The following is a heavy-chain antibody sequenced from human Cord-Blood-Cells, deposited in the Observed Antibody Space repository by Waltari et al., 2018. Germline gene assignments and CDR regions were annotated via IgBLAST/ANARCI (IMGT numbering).Heavy chain of an antibody. D-gene: IGHD7-27*01. V-gene: IGHV1-18*04. CDR2: ISAYNGNT. Sequence: QVQLVQSGAEVKKTGASVKVSCKASGYTFTSYGSSWVRQAPGQGLEWMGWISAYNGNTNYSQKLQGRVTMTTDTSTSTAYMELRSLRSDDTAVYYCARDSTLPQLGTQLDYWGQGTLVTVSS. CDR3: ARDSTLPQLGTQLDY. CDR1: GYTFTSYG. J-gene: IGHJ4*02.